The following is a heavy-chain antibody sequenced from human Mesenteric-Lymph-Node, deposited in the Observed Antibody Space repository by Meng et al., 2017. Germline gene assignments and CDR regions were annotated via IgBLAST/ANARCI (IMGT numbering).Heavy chain of an antibody. CDR1: GYTFSNYG. V-gene: IGHV1-18*01. D-gene: IGHD6-13*01. Sequence: QVQLVQSGAEVKKPGASVKVSCKATGYTFSNYGISWVRQAPGQGLEWMGWISGYSGNTKYAQKLQGRVTMTTDTSTNTAYMELRSLRSDDTAVYYCTRADIAAAGTGGYWGQETLVTVSS. J-gene: IGHJ4*02. CDR2: ISGYSGNT. CDR3: TRADIAAAGTGGY.